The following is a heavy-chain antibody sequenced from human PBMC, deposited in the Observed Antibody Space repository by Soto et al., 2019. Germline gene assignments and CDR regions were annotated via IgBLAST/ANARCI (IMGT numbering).Heavy chain of an antibody. CDR2: IDPTDSSS. J-gene: IGHJ4*02. CDR3: VRRYKAYDY. CDR1: GYSFAAYW. Sequence: EVQLVQSGAEVKKPGESLRISCKGSGYSFAAYWIAWVRQMPGKGLEWMGNIDPTDSSSNYSPSFQGHVTLSVDKSITTAYLQWRSLKASDTAVYYCVRRYKAYDYWGQGTLVTVSS. V-gene: IGHV5-10-1*03. D-gene: IGHD3-9*01.